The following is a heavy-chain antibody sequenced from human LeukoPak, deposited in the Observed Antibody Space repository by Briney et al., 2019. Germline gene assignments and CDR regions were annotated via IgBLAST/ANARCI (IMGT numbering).Heavy chain of an antibody. CDR2: ISGSGATI. CDR3: ARGPYFDY. CDR1: GFTFSSYA. V-gene: IGHV3-23*01. D-gene: IGHD3-10*01. J-gene: IGHJ4*02. Sequence: GRSLRLSCAVSGFTFSSYAMNWVRQAPGKGLEWVSVISGSGATIDYADSVKGRFTISRDNARNSLYLQMNSLRAEDTAVYYCARGPYFDYWGQGTLATVSS.